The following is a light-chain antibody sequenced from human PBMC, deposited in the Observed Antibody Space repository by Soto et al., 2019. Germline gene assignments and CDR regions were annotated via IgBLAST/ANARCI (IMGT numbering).Light chain of an antibody. V-gene: IGKV1-39*01. Sequence: DIQMTQSPSSLSASVGDRVTITCRASQSISSYLNWYQQKPGKAPKLLMYAASSLQSGVPSRFSGSGSGTDFTLPISSLQPEDFATYYCQQSYSTPRTFGQGTKVEIK. CDR1: QSISSY. CDR2: AAS. CDR3: QQSYSTPRT. J-gene: IGKJ1*01.